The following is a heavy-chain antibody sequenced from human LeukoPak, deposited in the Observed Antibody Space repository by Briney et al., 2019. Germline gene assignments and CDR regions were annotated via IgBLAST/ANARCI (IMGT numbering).Heavy chain of an antibody. Sequence: GGSLRLSCSASGFSFSSYEMNWVRQAPGKGLEWVSHISSSATSTYYADSVKGRFTISRDNAKNSLYLQLNSLRAEDTAVYYCARSLVVGATYPYHWGQGTLVTVSS. V-gene: IGHV3-48*03. J-gene: IGHJ5*02. CDR1: GFSFSSYE. D-gene: IGHD1-26*01. CDR2: ISSSATST. CDR3: ARSLVVGATYPYH.